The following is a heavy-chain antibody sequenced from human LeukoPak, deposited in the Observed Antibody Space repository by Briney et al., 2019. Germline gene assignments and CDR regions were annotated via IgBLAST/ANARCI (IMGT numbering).Heavy chain of an antibody. CDR3: ARGLSSTRRESDY. CDR1: GGSISSTSYY. J-gene: IGHJ4*02. CDR2: ISYSGTT. D-gene: IGHD2-2*01. Sequence: SETLSLTCTVSGGSISSTSYYWGWIRQPPGKGLEWIGSISYSGTTYYNPSLKSRVTISIDTSKKQLSLRLRSVTAADTAVYFCARGLSSTRRESDYWGQGTLVTVSS. V-gene: IGHV4-39*07.